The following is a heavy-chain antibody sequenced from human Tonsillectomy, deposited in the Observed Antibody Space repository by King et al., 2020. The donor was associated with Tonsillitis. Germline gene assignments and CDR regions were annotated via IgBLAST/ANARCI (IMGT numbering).Heavy chain of an antibody. CDR1: GFSFSTYD. J-gene: IGHJ3*02. Sequence: VQLVESGGGLVKPGGSLRLSCATSGFSFSTYDINWVRQAPGKGLEWVSSISSSGRYIYYADSLKGLFTISRDNAKNSLYLQMNGLGVEDTAVYYCAKDKGAGHYDTSRGAFDIWGQGTMVTVSS. V-gene: IGHV3-21*01. D-gene: IGHD3-22*01. CDR2: ISSSGRYI. CDR3: AKDKGAGHYDTSRGAFDI.